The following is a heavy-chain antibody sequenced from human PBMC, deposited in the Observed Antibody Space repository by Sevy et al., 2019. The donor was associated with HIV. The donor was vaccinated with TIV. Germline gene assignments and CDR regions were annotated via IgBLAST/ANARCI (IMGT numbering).Heavy chain of an antibody. J-gene: IGHJ4*02. CDR3: AHETFGRFES. Sequence: GGSLGLSCAASGFTFSANWMNWVRQAPGKGLEWVANIKGDGSYKHYVDSVEGRFTISRDNAKNLLYLQMNSLRVEDTAVYYCAHETFGRFESWGQGTLVTVSS. D-gene: IGHD3-16*01. V-gene: IGHV3-7*01. CDR2: IKGDGSYK. CDR1: GFTFSANW.